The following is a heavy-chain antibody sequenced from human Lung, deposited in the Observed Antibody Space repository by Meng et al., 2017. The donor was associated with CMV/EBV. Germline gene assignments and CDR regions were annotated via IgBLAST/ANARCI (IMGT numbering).Heavy chain of an antibody. CDR3: ARDSSSSYYYYYYYYGMDV. J-gene: IGHJ6*02. CDR2: ISSSSSYI. V-gene: IGHV3-21*01. Sequence: GGSXRLXCAASGFTFSSYSMNWVRQAPGKGLEWVSSISSSSSYIYYADSVKGRFTISRDNAKNSLYLQMNSLRAEDTAVYYCARDSSSSYYYYYYYYGMDVWGQGHXVNGAS. D-gene: IGHD6-6*01. CDR1: GFTFSSYS.